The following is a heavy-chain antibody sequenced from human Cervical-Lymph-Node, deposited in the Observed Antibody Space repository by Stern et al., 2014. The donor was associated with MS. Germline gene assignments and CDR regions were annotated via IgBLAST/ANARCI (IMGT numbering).Heavy chain of an antibody. CDR1: GFTFSSHA. CDR3: AKDEAALTAAAGNFDY. V-gene: IGHV3-23*04. J-gene: IGHJ4*02. Sequence: VQLVESEGGLVQPGGSLRLTCAASGFTFSSHAMSWVRQAPGKGLEWVSVISDSGGSTNYADSVKGRFTISRDNSKNTLYLQMNSLRAEDTAVYYCAKDEAALTAAAGNFDYWGQGTLVTVSS. CDR2: ISDSGGST. D-gene: IGHD6-13*01.